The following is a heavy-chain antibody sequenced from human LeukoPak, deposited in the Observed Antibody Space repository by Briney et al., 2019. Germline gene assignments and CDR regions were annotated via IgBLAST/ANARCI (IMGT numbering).Heavy chain of an antibody. CDR2: ISGDGVDT. Sequence: PGGSLRLSCVASGFTFRDHAMSWVRQAPGEGLEGVAAISGDGVDTYYADSVKGRFIISRDNSKNTVFLQMGSLRAEDTAVYYCARLLFGGKLFPREDWWGQGTLVTVSS. D-gene: IGHD3-10*02. J-gene: IGHJ4*02. CDR3: ARLLFGGKLFPREDW. CDR1: GFTFRDHA. V-gene: IGHV3-23*01.